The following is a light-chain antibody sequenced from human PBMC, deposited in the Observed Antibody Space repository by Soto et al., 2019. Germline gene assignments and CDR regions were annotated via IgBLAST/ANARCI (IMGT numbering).Light chain of an antibody. V-gene: IGLV2-14*03. CDR2: DVS. CDR3: NSYTSSSTWV. Sequence: QSALTQPASVSGSPGQSITISCTGTSSDVGSYNYVFWYQQNPGKAPKLMIYDVSNRPSGVSNRFSGSKSGNTASLTISGRQAEDEADYYCNSYTSSSTWVFGGGTKVTVL. CDR1: SSDVGSYNY. J-gene: IGLJ3*02.